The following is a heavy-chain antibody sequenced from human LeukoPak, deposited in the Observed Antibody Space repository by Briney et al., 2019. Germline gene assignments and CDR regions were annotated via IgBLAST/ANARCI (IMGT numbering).Heavy chain of an antibody. CDR3: ARGRYTSSPYFDY. D-gene: IGHD6-6*01. CDR1: GFTFSSYD. Sequence: GGSLRLSCAASGFTFSSYDLHWVRQAPGKGLEWVAVIWYDGSNEYYADSVKGRFTISRDNSKNTLYLQMNGLRADDTAVYYCARGRYTSSPYFDYWGQGALVTVSS. V-gene: IGHV3-33*01. J-gene: IGHJ4*02. CDR2: IWYDGSNE.